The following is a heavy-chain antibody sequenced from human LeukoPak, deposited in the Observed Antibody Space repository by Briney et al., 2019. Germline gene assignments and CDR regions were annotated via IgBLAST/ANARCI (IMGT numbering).Heavy chain of an antibody. J-gene: IGHJ5*02. CDR2: IIPIFGTA. V-gene: IGHV1-69*05. CDR1: GGTFSSYA. Sequence: SVKVSCKASGGTFSSYAISWVRQAPGQGLEWMGGIIPIFGTANYAQKFQGRVTITTDESTSTAYMELSSLRSEDTAVYYCAAESDIVVGPAAGKTSLFDPWGQGTLVTVSS. D-gene: IGHD2-2*01. CDR3: AAESDIVVGPAAGKTSLFDP.